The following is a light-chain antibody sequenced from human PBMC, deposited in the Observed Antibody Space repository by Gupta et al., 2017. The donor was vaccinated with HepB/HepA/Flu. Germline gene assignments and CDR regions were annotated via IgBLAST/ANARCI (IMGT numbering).Light chain of an antibody. CDR3: LQDDGTPLT. CDR1: QSVIYSSNNKNY. J-gene: IGKJ4*01. CDR2: WAS. Sequence: DIVMTQSPDSLALSLGERATINCKSSQSVIYSSNNKNYLAWYQQKAGQPPKLLIYWASTRESGVPDRFSGSGSGTDFTLTISSLQAEDVAVYFCLQDDGTPLTFGGGTKVEI. V-gene: IGKV4-1*01.